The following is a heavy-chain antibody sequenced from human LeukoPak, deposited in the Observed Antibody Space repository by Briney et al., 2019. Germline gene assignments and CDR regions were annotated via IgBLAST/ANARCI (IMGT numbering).Heavy chain of an antibody. J-gene: IGHJ4*02. CDR1: GYSISSGYY. D-gene: IGHD3-16*01. Sequence: SETLSLTCTVSGYSISSGYYWGWIRQPPGKGLEWIGSIYHSGSTYYNPSLKSRVTISVDTSKNQFSLKLSSVTAADTAVYYCARVEIMITLFSYWGQGTLVTVSS. V-gene: IGHV4-38-2*02. CDR2: IYHSGST. CDR3: ARVEIMITLFSY.